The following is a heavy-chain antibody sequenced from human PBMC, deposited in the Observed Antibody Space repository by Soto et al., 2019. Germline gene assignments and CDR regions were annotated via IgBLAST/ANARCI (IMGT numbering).Heavy chain of an antibody. J-gene: IGHJ4*02. Sequence: GGSLRLSCAASGFTFSSYAMSWVRQAPGKGLEWVSAISGSGGSTYYADSVKGRFTISRDNSKNTLYLQMNSLRAEDTAVYYCAKFPEAPYDSSGYLDYWGQGTLVTVSS. V-gene: IGHV3-23*01. CDR3: AKFPEAPYDSSGYLDY. CDR2: ISGSGGST. CDR1: GFTFSSYA. D-gene: IGHD3-22*01.